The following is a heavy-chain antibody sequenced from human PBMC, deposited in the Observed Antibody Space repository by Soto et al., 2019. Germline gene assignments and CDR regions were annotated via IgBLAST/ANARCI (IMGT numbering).Heavy chain of an antibody. V-gene: IGHV4-59*08. Sequence: SETLSLTCTVSDGSITPNYYTWVRQPPGKGLEWIGYVYYAGTTTYNPSLKSRVSISIDTSKNEVSLKLSSVTAADTAVYYCARLNGYCVSSNCHGYYGMDVWGQGTTVTVSS. CDR1: DGSITPNY. D-gene: IGHD2-2*03. CDR3: ARLNGYCVSSNCHGYYGMDV. J-gene: IGHJ6*02. CDR2: VYYAGTT.